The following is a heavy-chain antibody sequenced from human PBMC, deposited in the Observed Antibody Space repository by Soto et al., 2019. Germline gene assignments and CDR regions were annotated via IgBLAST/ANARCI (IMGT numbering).Heavy chain of an antibody. CDR1: GGTFSSYA. CDR2: IIPIFGTA. D-gene: IGHD2-8*01. V-gene: IGHV1-69*01. CDR3: ARDCTNGVCSTPFDY. Sequence: QVQLVRSGAEVKKPGSSVKVSCKASGGTFSSYAISWVRQAPGQGLEWMGGIIPIFGTANYAQKFQGRVTITADESTSTAYMELSSLRSEDTAVYYCARDCTNGVCSTPFDYWGQGTLVTVSS. J-gene: IGHJ4*02.